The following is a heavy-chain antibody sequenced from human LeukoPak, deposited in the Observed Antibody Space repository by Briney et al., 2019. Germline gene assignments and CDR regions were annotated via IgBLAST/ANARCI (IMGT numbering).Heavy chain of an antibody. J-gene: IGHJ3*02. D-gene: IGHD3-16*02. Sequence: ASVKVSCKASGYTFSGYYMHWVRQAPGQGLEWMAWINPNTGDTNYPQKFQGRVTMTRDTSIRTVYMELTRVTSDDTAVYYCASAGSVWGSYRHDAFDIWGQGTMVTVSS. V-gene: IGHV1-2*02. CDR3: ASAGSVWGSYRHDAFDI. CDR2: INPNTGDT. CDR1: GYTFSGYY.